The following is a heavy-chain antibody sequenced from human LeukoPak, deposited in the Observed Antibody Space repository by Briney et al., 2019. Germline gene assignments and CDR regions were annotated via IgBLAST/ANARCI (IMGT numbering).Heavy chain of an antibody. CDR3: ARSNDAFDI. J-gene: IGHJ3*02. CDR2: IYSGGST. CDR1: GFTVSSNY. V-gene: IGHV3-53*01. D-gene: IGHD5/OR15-5a*01. Sequence: GGSLRLSCAASGFTVSSNYMNWVRQAPGKGLEWVSIIYSGGSTYYADSVKGRFTISRDNSKNTLYLQMNSLRAEDTAVYYCARSNDAFDIWGQGTMVTLSS.